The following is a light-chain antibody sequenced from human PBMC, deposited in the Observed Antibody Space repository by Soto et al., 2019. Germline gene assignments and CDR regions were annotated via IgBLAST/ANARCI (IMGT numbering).Light chain of an antibody. CDR1: SSDVGGYNY. CDR2: EVN. J-gene: IGLJ1*01. V-gene: IGLV2-8*01. Sequence: QSALTQPPSASWSPGQSVAISCTGTSSDVGGYNYVSWYQQHPGKAPKLMIYEVNKRPSGVPDRFSGSKSGNTASLTVSGLQAEDEADYYCSSYAGSRNVFGTGTKVTV. CDR3: SSYAGSRNV.